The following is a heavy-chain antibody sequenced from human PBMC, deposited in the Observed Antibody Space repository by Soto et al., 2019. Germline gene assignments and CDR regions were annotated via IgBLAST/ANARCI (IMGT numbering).Heavy chain of an antibody. Sequence: SETLSLTCAVYGGSFIGYYWSWIRQPPGKGLEWIGEINHSGSTNYNPSLKSRVTISVDTSKNQFSLKLSSVTAADTAVYYCARVGFNWNDDYYGMDVWGQGTTVTVSS. J-gene: IGHJ6*02. CDR1: GGSFIGYY. D-gene: IGHD1-20*01. V-gene: IGHV4-34*01. CDR2: INHSGST. CDR3: ARVGFNWNDDYYGMDV.